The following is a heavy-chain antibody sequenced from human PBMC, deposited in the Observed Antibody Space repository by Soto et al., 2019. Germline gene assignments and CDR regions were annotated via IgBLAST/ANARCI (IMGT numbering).Heavy chain of an antibody. D-gene: IGHD2-2*01. CDR2: ISYDGSNK. J-gene: IGHJ6*02. Sequence: GGSLRLSCAASGFTFSSYAMHWVRQAPGKGLEWVAVISYDGSNKYYADSVKGRFTISRDNSKNTLYLQMNSLRAEDTAVYHCARDLGYCSSTSCLGRYYYYYYGMDVWGQGTTVTVSS. CDR3: ARDLGYCSSTSCLGRYYYYYYGMDV. V-gene: IGHV3-30-3*01. CDR1: GFTFSSYA.